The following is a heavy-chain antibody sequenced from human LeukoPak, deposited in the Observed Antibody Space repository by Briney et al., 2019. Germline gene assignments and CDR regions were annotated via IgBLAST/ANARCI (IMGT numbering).Heavy chain of an antibody. V-gene: IGHV3-15*01. Sequence: PGGSLRLSCAASGFTFSNAWMSWVRQAPGKGLEWVGRIKSKTDGGTTDYAAPVKGRFTISRDDSKNTLYLQMNSLKTEDTAVYYCTTDPTYYYDSSGYYYLSVRHYWGQGTLVTVSS. D-gene: IGHD3-22*01. CDR2: IKSKTDGGTT. CDR1: GFTFSNAW. J-gene: IGHJ4*02. CDR3: TTDPTYYYDSSGYYYLSVRHY.